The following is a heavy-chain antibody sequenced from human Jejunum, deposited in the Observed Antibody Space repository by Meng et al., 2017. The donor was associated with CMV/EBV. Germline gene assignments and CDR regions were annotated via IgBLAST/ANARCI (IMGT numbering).Heavy chain of an antibody. J-gene: IGHJ5*02. CDR1: SASSGLYY. CDR3: ARQHYDFVEGGSWFDP. CDR2: IHYSGTT. D-gene: IGHD3-3*01. V-gene: IGHV4-61*07. Sequence: SASSGLYYWSWVRPPPGKGLEWIGRIHYSGTTDYHPSLKSRVTISVDTSNNQFSLNLNSVTAADTAVYYCARQHYDFVEGGSWFDPWGQGTLVTVSS.